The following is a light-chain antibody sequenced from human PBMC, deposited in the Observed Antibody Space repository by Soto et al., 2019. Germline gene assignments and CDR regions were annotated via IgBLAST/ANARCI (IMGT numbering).Light chain of an antibody. CDR2: DAA. V-gene: IGKV3-11*01. CDR1: QSVSAY. Sequence: EIVMTQSPATLSLSPGERATLSCRASQSVSAYLAWYQQKPGQAPRLLVYDAAYRAAGVPDRFSGSGWGTDFTLTICSLEPEYFATYYCQQRSNWPPGIFTFGPGTKVDIK. J-gene: IGKJ3*01. CDR3: QQRSNWPPGIFT.